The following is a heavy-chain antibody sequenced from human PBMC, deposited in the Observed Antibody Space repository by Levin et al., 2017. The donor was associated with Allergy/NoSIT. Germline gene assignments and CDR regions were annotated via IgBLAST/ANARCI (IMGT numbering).Heavy chain of an antibody. CDR1: GYTFTGYY. CDR2: INPNSGGT. V-gene: IGHV1-2*06. Sequence: GASVKVSCKASGYTFTGYYMHWVRQAPGQGLEWMGRINPNSGGTNYAQKFQGRVTMTRDTSISTAYMELSRLRSDDTAVYYCARPTAGVTTVIGGFDPWGQGTLVTVSS. J-gene: IGHJ5*02. CDR3: ARPTAGVTTVIGGFDP. D-gene: IGHD4-17*01.